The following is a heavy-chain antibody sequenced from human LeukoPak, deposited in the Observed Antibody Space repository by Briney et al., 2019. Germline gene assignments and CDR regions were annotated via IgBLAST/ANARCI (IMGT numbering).Heavy chain of an antibody. CDR2: IYSGGST. V-gene: IGHV3-66*01. D-gene: IGHD3-10*01. CDR3: ARYYGSGSHMTYYFDY. Sequence: GGSLRLSCAASGFTVSSNYMSWVRQAPGKGLEWVSVIYSGGSTYYADSVKGRFTISRDNSKNTLYLQMNSLRAEDTAVYYCARYYGSGSHMTYYFDYWGQGTLSPSPQ. CDR1: GFTVSSNY. J-gene: IGHJ4*02.